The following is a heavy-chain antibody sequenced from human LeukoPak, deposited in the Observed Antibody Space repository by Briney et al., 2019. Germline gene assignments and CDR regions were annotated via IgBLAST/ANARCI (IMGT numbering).Heavy chain of an antibody. D-gene: IGHD1-1*01. CDR2: IYYSGST. Sequence: SETLSLTCTVSGVSISSYYWNWIRQPPGKGLEWIGYIYYSGSTTYNPSLKSRVTISTDTSKKQFSLKLTSVTAADTAVYYCARGAGGYRFDPWGQGTLVTVSP. V-gene: IGHV4-59*01. CDR3: ARGAGGYRFDP. CDR1: GVSISSYY. J-gene: IGHJ5*02.